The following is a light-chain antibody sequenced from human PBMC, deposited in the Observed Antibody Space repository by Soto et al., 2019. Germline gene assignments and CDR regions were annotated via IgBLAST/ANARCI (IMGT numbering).Light chain of an antibody. Sequence: EIVLTQSPATLSLSPGERATLSCRASQSVSNYLGWYQQKPGQAPRLLIYDASSRATGIPPRFSGSGSGTDFTLTISSLEPEDFAIYYCQQRSNWPLTFGQGTRLEIK. V-gene: IGKV3-11*01. CDR1: QSVSNY. CDR3: QQRSNWPLT. CDR2: DAS. J-gene: IGKJ5*01.